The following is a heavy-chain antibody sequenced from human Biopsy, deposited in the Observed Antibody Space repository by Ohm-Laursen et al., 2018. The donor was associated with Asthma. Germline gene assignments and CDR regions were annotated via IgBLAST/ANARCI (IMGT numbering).Heavy chain of an antibody. Sequence: ATVRLSCNTSGYTFNSAVITWVRQAPGQGLGWMGGISVYNGKTKVAQKLQDRVTMITDTSTSTAYMELRSLRSEDTAVYFCAGAAYYSHYYGIDFWGQGTTVTVS. CDR1: GYTFNSAV. CDR2: ISVYNGKT. CDR3: AGAAYYSHYYGIDF. J-gene: IGHJ6*02. D-gene: IGHD3-10*01. V-gene: IGHV1-18*01.